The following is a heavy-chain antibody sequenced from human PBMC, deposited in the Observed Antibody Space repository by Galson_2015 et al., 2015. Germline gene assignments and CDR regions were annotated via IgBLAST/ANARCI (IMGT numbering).Heavy chain of an antibody. CDR2: IIPMFGTA. CDR1: GGTFSRYA. D-gene: IGHD5-18*01. J-gene: IGHJ4*02. Sequence: SVKVSCKASGGTFSRYAVSWVRQAPGPGLEWVGGIIPMFGTANYAQKFQGRVTITADESTSAAFMELSSLISGDTAVYYCARARKSGDSYGIDSWGQGTLVTVSS. V-gene: IGHV1-69*13. CDR3: ARARKSGDSYGIDS.